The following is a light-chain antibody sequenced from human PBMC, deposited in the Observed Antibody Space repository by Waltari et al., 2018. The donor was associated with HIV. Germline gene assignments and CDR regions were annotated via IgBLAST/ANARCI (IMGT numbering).Light chain of an antibody. CDR3: QSADSSDSSYV. CDR1: ELADQY. Sequence: SFELTQPPSVSVSPGQTARITCSGDELADQYVYWYQQKAGQAPVLVMYKDGERPSGVPERFFASTSGTTVTLIISGVQAEDEADYYCQSADSSDSSYVFGSGTKVT. J-gene: IGLJ1*01. CDR2: KDG. V-gene: IGLV3-25*03.